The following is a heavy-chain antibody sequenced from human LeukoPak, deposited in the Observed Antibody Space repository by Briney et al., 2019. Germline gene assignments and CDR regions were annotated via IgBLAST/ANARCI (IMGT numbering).Heavy chain of an antibody. Sequence: AGGSLRLSCAASGFTFNSYGMHWVRQAPGKGLEWVAVIWYDGSNKYYADSVKGRFTISRDNSKNTLYLQMNSLRAEDTAVYYCAREPLRVVVTATFDYWGQGTLVTVSS. V-gene: IGHV3-33*01. CDR1: GFTFNSYG. J-gene: IGHJ4*02. CDR2: IWYDGSNK. D-gene: IGHD2-21*02. CDR3: AREPLRVVVTATFDY.